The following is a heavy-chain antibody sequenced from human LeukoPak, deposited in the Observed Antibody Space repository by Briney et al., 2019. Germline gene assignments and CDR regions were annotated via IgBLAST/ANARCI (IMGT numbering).Heavy chain of an antibody. V-gene: IGHV3-21*01. D-gene: IGHD2-8*01. CDR3: AREAGSCPNGICYKGYMDV. CDR2: ICSSRSHK. CDR1: GFTFSSYT. J-gene: IGHJ6*03. Sequence: GGSLRLSCAASGFTFSSYTMNWVRQAPGKGLEGVSSICSSRSHKYYTDPLKGRFTISRVNAKNSMYLQMNSLRAEDTAVYYWAREAGSCPNGICYKGYMDVWGKGTTVTVSS.